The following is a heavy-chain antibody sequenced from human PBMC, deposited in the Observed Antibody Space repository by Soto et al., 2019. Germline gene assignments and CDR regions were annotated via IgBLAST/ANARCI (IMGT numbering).Heavy chain of an antibody. CDR3: ARHPTVTEYYFDY. Sequence: SETLYLTCAVSGGSISSYYWSWIRQPPGKGLEWIGYIYYSGSTNYNPSLKSRVTISVDTSKNQFSLKLSSVTAADTAVYYCARHPTVTEYYFDYWGQGTLVTVSS. D-gene: IGHD4-17*01. V-gene: IGHV4-59*08. CDR1: GGSISSYY. CDR2: IYYSGST. J-gene: IGHJ4*02.